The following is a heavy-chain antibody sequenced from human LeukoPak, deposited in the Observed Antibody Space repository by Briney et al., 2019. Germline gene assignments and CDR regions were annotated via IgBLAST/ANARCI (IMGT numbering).Heavy chain of an antibody. CDR1: GGSFSGYY. Sequence: SETLSLTCAVYGGSFSGYYWSWIRQPPGKGLEWIGEINHSGSTSYNPSLKGRVTISVDTSKNQFSLKLSSVTAADTAVYYCARGRVAATPHWGQGTLVTVSS. D-gene: IGHD2-15*01. CDR2: INHSGST. CDR3: ARGRVAATPH. J-gene: IGHJ4*02. V-gene: IGHV4-34*01.